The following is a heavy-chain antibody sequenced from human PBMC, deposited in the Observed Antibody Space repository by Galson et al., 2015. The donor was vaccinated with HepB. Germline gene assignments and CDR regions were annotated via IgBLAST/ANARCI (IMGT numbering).Heavy chain of an antibody. J-gene: IGHJ3*01. Sequence: SLRLSCAASGFTFSNAWMNWVRQAPGKGLEWVGRTRSKTDGGTTDYAAPVRGRFIISREDSQNTVYLQLNGLKTEDTAVYFCTTAVGVMVREAFDFWGQGTMVTVSS. CDR2: TRSKTDGGTT. V-gene: IGHV3-15*05. CDR3: TTAVGVMVREAFDF. D-gene: IGHD3-10*01. CDR1: GFTFSNAW.